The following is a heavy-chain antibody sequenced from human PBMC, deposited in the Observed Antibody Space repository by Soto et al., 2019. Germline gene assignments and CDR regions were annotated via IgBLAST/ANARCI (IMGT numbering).Heavy chain of an antibody. CDR2: VFYTGRA. V-gene: IGHV4-59*01. J-gene: IGHJ6*02. CDR3: ARDGDGRMTTNPYYYNGMDV. Sequence: FETQSHTCTVSGVYLGGYYWSWIRKPPGKGLEWIGYVFYTGRANYNASLKSRVSISLDTSNYQFSLKLSSVTAADTAVYYCARDGDGRMTTNPYYYNGMDVWGPGTTVNVSS. D-gene: IGHD4-4*01. CDR1: GVYLGGYY.